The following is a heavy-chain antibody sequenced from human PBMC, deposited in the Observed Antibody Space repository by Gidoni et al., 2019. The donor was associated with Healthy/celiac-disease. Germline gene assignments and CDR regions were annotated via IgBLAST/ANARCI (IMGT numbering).Heavy chain of an antibody. J-gene: IGHJ4*02. CDR3: ATYLGYCSSTSCYPAH. CDR1: GGSFSGYY. V-gene: IGHV4-34*01. CDR2: INHSGST. D-gene: IGHD2-2*01. Sequence: QVQLQQWGAGLLKPSETLSLTCAVYGGSFSGYYCIWIRQPPGKGLEWIGEINHSGSTNYNPSLKSRVTISVDTSKNQFSLKLSSVTAADTAVYYCATYLGYCSSTSCYPAHWGQGTLVTVSA.